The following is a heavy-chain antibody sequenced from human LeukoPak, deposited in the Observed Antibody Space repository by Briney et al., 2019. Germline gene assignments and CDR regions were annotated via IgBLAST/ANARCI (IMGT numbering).Heavy chain of an antibody. D-gene: IGHD3-22*01. J-gene: IGHJ4*02. Sequence: ASVKVSCKASEYTFSSHYMHWVRQAPGQGLEWMGTINPSGGGTSYAQKFQGRVTMTRDTSTSTVYMDLSSLRSEDTAVYYCARVVYDSSGYYSFDYWGQGTLVTVSS. CDR1: EYTFSSHY. CDR3: ARVVYDSSGYYSFDY. V-gene: IGHV1-46*01. CDR2: INPSGGGT.